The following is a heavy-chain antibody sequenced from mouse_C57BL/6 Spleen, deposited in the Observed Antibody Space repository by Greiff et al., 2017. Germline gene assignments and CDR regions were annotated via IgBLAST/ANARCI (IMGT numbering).Heavy chain of an antibody. J-gene: IGHJ2*01. CDR2: IHPNSGST. CDR1: GYPFTSYW. D-gene: IGHD1-1*01. CDR3: ATVVDWCFDD. Sequence: VQLPQPGAELVKPGASVKLSCTASGYPFTSYWMHWVKQRPGPGLEWIGMIHPNSGSTNYNEKFKSKATLTVDKSSSTAYMQLSSLTSEDSAVYYCATVVDWCFDDWGKGTTLTVSS. V-gene: IGHV1-64*01.